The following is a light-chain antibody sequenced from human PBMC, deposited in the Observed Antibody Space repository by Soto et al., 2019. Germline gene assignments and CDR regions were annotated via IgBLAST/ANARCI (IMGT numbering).Light chain of an antibody. Sequence: EVVMTQSPATVSVSPGEGVTLSCRASQTISTDLAWYQQKPGQAPRLLIYGASTRATGVPARFSGGGSGTAFTLTISSLQSEDFAFYYCQQNNKWPPVTFGGGTKVEIK. CDR2: GAS. V-gene: IGKV3-15*01. CDR3: QQNNKWPPVT. J-gene: IGKJ4*01. CDR1: QTISTD.